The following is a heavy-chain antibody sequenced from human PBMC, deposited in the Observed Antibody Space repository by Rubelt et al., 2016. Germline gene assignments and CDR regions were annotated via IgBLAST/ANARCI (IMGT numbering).Heavy chain of an antibody. J-gene: IGHJ5*02. V-gene: IGHV3-74*01. Sequence: GGGLVQPGGSLRLSCAASGLTFSSYWMHWVRQAPGKGLVWVSRINGDGSSTNYADSVKGRFTISRDNAKKTLYLQMNSLRAEDTAVYYCARVYYDSTGYYGSWGQGTLVTVSS. CDR2: INGDGSST. D-gene: IGHD3-22*01. CDR1: GLTFSSYW. CDR3: ARVYYDSTGYYGS.